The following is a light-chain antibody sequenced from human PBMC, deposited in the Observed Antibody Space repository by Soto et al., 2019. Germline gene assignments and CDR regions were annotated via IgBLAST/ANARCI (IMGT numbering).Light chain of an antibody. V-gene: IGKV1-9*01. CDR2: AAS. CDR3: QHRAGT. Sequence: QLTQSPSSLSASIGDRVTITCRASQDISGYLAWYQKQPGKAPKLLIYAASTLHRGVPTRFSGSGSGTEFILTIGRLQPEDFATYYCQHRAGTFGQGTKLAMK. CDR1: QDISGY. J-gene: IGKJ2*01.